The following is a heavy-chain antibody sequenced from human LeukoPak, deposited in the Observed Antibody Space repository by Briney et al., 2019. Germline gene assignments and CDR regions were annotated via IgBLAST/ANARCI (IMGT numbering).Heavy chain of an antibody. CDR2: INHSGST. V-gene: IGHV4-34*01. Sequence: SETLSLTCAVYGGSFSGYYWSWIRQPPGKGLGWIGEINHSGSTNYNPSLTSRVTISVDTSKNQFSLRLSSVTAADTAVYYCARDITCSSTSCYPLLDYWGQGTLVTVSS. CDR3: ARDITCSSTSCYPLLDY. D-gene: IGHD2-2*01. J-gene: IGHJ4*02. CDR1: GGSFSGYY.